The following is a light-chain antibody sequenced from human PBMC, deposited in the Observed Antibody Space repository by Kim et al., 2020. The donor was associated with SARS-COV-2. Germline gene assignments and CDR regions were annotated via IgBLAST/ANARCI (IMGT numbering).Light chain of an antibody. CDR2: GAS. Sequence: GSPGERATLSCRASQSVSRNSAWYQHKPGQAPRLLIYGASTRATGIPARFSGSGSGTEFTLTITSLQSEDFAVYYCHQYNNWPLTFGGGTKVDIK. CDR3: HQYNNWPLT. J-gene: IGKJ4*01. V-gene: IGKV3-15*01. CDR1: QSVSRN.